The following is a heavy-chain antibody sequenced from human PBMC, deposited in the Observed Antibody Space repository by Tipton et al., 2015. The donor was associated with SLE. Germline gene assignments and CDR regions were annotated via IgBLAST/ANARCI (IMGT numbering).Heavy chain of an antibody. D-gene: IGHD3-22*01. CDR2: IYYSGST. CDR1: GGSISSGGYY. CDR3: AREAHYYDSSGTLTGY. J-gene: IGHJ4*02. V-gene: IGHV4-31*03. Sequence: TLSLTCTVSGGSISSGGYYWSWIRQHPGKGLEWIGYIYYSGSTYYNPPLKSRVTISVDTSKNQFSLKLSSVTAADTAVYYCAREAHYYDSSGTLTGYWGQGTLVTVSS.